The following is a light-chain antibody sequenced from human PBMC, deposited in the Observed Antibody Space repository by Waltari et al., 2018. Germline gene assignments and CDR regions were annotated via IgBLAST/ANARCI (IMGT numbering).Light chain of an antibody. J-gene: IGLJ3*02. Sequence: QSQLTQPPSASGTPGQRVSISCSGSISNIGSNAVNWYQQFPGMAPKLLLYLNDHRHSGVPDRFSASKSGTSASLAISGLQSGDEADYYCAAWDDNLEGSWVFGGGTELTVL. CDR3: AAWDDNLEGSWV. CDR1: ISNIGSNA. CDR2: LND. V-gene: IGLV1-44*01.